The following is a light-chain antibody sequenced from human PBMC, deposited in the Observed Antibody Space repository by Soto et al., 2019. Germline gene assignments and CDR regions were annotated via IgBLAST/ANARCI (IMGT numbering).Light chain of an antibody. V-gene: IGKV1-39*01. CDR3: QQSYSTPLP. CDR2: AAS. J-gene: IGKJ4*01. Sequence: DIQMTQSPSSLSASVGDRVTITCRASQSISSYLNWYQQKPGKAPKLLIYAASSLQSGVPSRFSGSGSGTDFTLTISSLQPEDFATYYCQQSYSTPLPVGGGTKVDIX. CDR1: QSISSY.